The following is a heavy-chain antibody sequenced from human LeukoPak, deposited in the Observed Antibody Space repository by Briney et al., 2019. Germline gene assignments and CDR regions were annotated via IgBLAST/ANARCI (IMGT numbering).Heavy chain of an antibody. J-gene: IGHJ4*02. Sequence: KPGGSLRLSCAASGFTFSSYSMNWVRQAPGKGLEWVSSISSSSSYIYYADSVKGRLTISRDNAKNSLYLQMNSLRAEDTAVYYCARLHQYYYGSGSYCDYWGQGTLVTVSS. CDR3: ARLHQYYYGSGSYCDY. CDR2: ISSSSSYI. V-gene: IGHV3-21*01. D-gene: IGHD3-10*01. CDR1: GFTFSSYS.